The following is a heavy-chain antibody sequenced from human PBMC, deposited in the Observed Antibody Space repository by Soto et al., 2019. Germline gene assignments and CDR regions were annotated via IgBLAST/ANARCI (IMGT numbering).Heavy chain of an antibody. Sequence: GGSLRLSCAASGFTFSSYEMHWVRQAPGKGLEWVSYISSSGSTIYYADSVKGRFTISRDNAKNSLYLQMNSLKAEDTAVYYCAREPGKGYDFWSGYYTGPYYYGMDVWGQGTTVTVSS. CDR1: GFTFSSYE. CDR3: AREPGKGYDFWSGYYTGPYYYGMDV. D-gene: IGHD3-3*01. V-gene: IGHV3-48*03. J-gene: IGHJ6*02. CDR2: ISSSGSTI.